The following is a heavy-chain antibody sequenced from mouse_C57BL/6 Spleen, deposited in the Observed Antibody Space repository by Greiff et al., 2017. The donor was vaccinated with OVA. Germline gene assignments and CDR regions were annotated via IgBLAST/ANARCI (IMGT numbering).Heavy chain of an antibody. D-gene: IGHD1-1*01. Sequence: VQLQQSGAELVKPGASVKLSCTASGFNIKDYYMHWVKQRTEQGLEWIGRIDPEDGKTKYAPKFQGKATITADTSSNTAYLQLSSLTSEDTAVYYCARAVITTVTFDYWGQGTTLTVSS. J-gene: IGHJ2*01. V-gene: IGHV14-2*01. CDR1: GFNIKDYY. CDR2: IDPEDGKT. CDR3: ARAVITTVTFDY.